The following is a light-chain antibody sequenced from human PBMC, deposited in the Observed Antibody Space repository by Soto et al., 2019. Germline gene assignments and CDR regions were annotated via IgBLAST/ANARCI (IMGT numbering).Light chain of an antibody. CDR3: LQYETYWT. V-gene: IGKV1-5*01. CDR1: QSIGSS. J-gene: IGKJ1*01. Sequence: DIQMTQSPSTLSASVGDRVTITCRASQSIGSSLAWYQQKPGKAPNLLISDASSLESGVPSRFSGSGSGTEFTLTISSLQPDDFATYYCLQYETYWTFGQGTKVDIK. CDR2: DAS.